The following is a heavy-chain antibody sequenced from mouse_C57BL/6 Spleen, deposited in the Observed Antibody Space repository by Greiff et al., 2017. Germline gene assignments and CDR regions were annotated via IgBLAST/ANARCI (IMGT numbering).Heavy chain of an antibody. CDR3: AMQSDYVVARFSY. CDR1: GYTFTSYW. V-gene: IGHV1-74*01. CDR2: IHPSDGDT. D-gene: IGHD2-4*01. J-gene: IGHJ3*01. Sequence: VQLQQSGAELVKPGASVKVSCKASGYTFTSYWMHWVKQRPGQGLEWIGRIHPSDGDTNYNQKFKGKATLTVDKSSSTAYMQLSSLTSEDSAVYCVAMQSDYVVARFSYWGEEALVTLSA.